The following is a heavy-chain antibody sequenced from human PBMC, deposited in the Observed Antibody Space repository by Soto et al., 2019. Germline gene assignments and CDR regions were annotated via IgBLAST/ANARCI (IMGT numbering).Heavy chain of an antibody. V-gene: IGHV4-31*03. D-gene: IGHD5-12*01. CDR3: ARVQVATIFFDY. J-gene: IGHJ4*02. Sequence: KTSETLSLTCTVSGGSISSGGYYWSWIRQHPGKGLEWIGYIYYSGSTYYNPSLKSRVTISVDTSKNQFSLKLSSVTAADTAVYYCARVQVATIFFDYWGQGTLVTVSS. CDR1: GGSISSGGYY. CDR2: IYYSGST.